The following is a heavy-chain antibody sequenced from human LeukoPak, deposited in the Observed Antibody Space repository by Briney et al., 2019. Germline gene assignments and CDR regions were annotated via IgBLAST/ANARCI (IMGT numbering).Heavy chain of an antibody. D-gene: IGHD5-24*01. CDR2: INPKRGSI. Sequence: ASVKVSFKASGYIFTVYYIHWVRQAPGQGLEWMGWINPKRGSINYAQKFQGRVTMTRDTSITTAYMELSNLRSDDTAIYYCARGDGYNDRYYYFMDVWGKGTTVTVSS. CDR3: ARGDGYNDRYYYFMDV. CDR1: GYIFTVYY. J-gene: IGHJ6*03. V-gene: IGHV1-2*02.